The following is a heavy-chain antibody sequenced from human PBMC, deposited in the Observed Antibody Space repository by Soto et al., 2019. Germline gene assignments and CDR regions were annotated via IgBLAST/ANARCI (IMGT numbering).Heavy chain of an antibody. CDR3: ARGLNYSDSSGYDH. CDR1: GYTFTSYD. D-gene: IGHD3-22*01. CDR2: MNPNSGNT. V-gene: IGHV1-8*01. Sequence: QVQLVQSGAEAKKPGASVKVSCKPSGYTFTSYDINWVRQATGQGLEWLGWMNPNSGNTGYAQKCRGRITMTSDSSISTAYMELSSLTSEDTAVYYCARGLNYSDSSGYDHWGQGTLVTVSS. J-gene: IGHJ4*02.